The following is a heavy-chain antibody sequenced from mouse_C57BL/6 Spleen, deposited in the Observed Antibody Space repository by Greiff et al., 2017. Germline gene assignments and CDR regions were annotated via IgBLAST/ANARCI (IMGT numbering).Heavy chain of an antibody. CDR2: IYPGSGST. V-gene: IGHV1-55*01. D-gene: IGHD2-12*01. CDR1: GYTFTSYW. Sequence: QVQLQQPGAELVKPGASVKMSCKASGYTFTSYWITWVKQRPGQGLEWIGDIYPGSGSTNYNEKFKSKATLTVDTSSSTAYMQLSSLTSEDSAVYYCARGEAYYSSRYAMEYWGQGTSVTVSS. CDR3: ARGEAYYSSRYAMEY. J-gene: IGHJ4*01.